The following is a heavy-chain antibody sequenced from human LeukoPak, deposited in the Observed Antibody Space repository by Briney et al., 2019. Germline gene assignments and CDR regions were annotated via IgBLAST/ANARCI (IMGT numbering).Heavy chain of an antibody. V-gene: IGHV3-30-3*01. CDR2: ISYDGSNK. D-gene: IGHD2-2*02. J-gene: IGHJ4*02. Sequence: GRSLRLSCAASGFTFSSYAMHWVRQAPGKGLEWVAVISYDGSNKYYADSVKGRFTISRDNSKNTLYLQMNSLRAEDTAVYYCARGGLWGYCSSTSCYTLDYWGQGTLVTVSS. CDR3: ARGGLWGYCSSTSCYTLDY. CDR1: GFTFSSYA.